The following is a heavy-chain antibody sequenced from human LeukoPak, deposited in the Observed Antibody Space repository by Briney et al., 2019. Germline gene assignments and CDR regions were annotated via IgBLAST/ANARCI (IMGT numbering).Heavy chain of an antibody. CDR3: ARDGVGATLGDY. CDR2: INPSGGST. D-gene: IGHD1-26*01. CDR1: GYTFTSYY. J-gene: IGHJ4*02. V-gene: IGHV1-46*01. Sequence: ASVKVSCKASGYTFTSYYMHWVRQAPGQGLEWMGIINPSGGSTSYAQKFQGRVTMTRDMSTSTVYMELSSLRSEDTAVYYCARDGVGATLGDYWGQGTLVTVSS.